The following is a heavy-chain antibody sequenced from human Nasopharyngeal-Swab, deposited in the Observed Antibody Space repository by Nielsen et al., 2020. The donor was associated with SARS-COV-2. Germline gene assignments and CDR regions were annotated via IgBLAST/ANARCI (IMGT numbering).Heavy chain of an antibody. V-gene: IGHV3-21*01. Sequence: GESLKISWAASGFTFSSYSMNWVRQAPGKGLEWVSSISSSSSYIYYADSVKGRFTISRDNAKNSLYLQMNSLRAQDTAVYYCARGIRYCSGGSCYSNYYYYGMDVWGQGTTVTVSS. CDR1: GFTFSSYS. D-gene: IGHD2-15*01. CDR3: ARGIRYCSGGSCYSNYYYYGMDV. J-gene: IGHJ6*02. CDR2: ISSSSSYI.